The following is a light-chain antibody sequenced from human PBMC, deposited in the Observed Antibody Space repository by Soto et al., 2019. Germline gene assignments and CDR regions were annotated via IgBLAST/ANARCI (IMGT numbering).Light chain of an antibody. CDR1: SSNIGGNS. CDR3: GSWDSSLSAYV. V-gene: IGLV1-51*01. J-gene: IGLJ1*01. CDR2: DDN. Sequence: QSVLTQPPSVSAAPGQKVTISCSGSSSNIGGNSVSWYQQLPGTAPKLLIYDDNKRPSGIPDRFSCSKSGTSATLGITGFQTGDEADYYCGSWDSSLSAYVFGTGTKV.